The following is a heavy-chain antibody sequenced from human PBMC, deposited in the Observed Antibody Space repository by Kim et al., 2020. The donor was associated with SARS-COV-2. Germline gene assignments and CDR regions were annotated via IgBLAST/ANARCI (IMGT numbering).Heavy chain of an antibody. CDR3: ARDALVVPAATSWFDP. CDR1: GFTFSSYA. V-gene: IGHV3-30*04. D-gene: IGHD2-2*01. Sequence: GGSLRLSCAASGFTFSSYAMHWVRQAPGKGLEWVAVISYDGSNKYYADSVKGRFTISRDNSKNTLYLQMNSLRAEDTAVYYCARDALVVPAATSWFDPWGQGTLVTVSS. J-gene: IGHJ5*02. CDR2: ISYDGSNK.